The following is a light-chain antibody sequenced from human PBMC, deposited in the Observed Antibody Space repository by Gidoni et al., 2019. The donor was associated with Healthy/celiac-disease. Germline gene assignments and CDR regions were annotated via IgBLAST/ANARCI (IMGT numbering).Light chain of an antibody. J-gene: IGKJ4*01. V-gene: IGKV1-39*01. CDR2: AAS. CDR1: QSISSY. CDR3: QQSYSTLLT. Sequence: IQMTQSPSSLSASVGDRVTLTCRASQSISSYLNWYQQKPGKAPKLLIYAASRLQSGVPSRFSGSGSGTDFTLTISSLQPEDFATYYCQQSYSTLLTCGGGTKVEIK.